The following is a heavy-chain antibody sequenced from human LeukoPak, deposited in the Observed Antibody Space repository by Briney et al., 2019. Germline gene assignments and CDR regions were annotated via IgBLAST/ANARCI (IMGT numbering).Heavy chain of an antibody. Sequence: ASVKVSCKASGYTFTGYYMHWVRQAPGQGLEWMGWINPNSGGTNYAQKFQGRVTMTRDTSISTAYMELSRLRSDDKAVYYCARVGSYGSGSYYDVDIWGQGTMVTVSS. CDR2: INPNSGGT. D-gene: IGHD3-10*01. V-gene: IGHV1-2*02. J-gene: IGHJ3*02. CDR3: ARVGSYGSGSYYDVDI. CDR1: GYTFTGYY.